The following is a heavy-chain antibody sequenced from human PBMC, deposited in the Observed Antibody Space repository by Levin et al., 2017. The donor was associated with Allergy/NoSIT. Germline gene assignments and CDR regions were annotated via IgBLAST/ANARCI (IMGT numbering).Heavy chain of an antibody. Sequence: GGSLRLSCAASGFTFSSYGMHWVRQAPGKGLEWVAVIWYDGSNKYYADSVKGRFTISRDNSKNTLYLQMNSLRAEDTAVYYCARVGAAAGKGFSNDYWGQGTLVTVSS. CDR2: IWYDGSNK. J-gene: IGHJ4*02. CDR1: GFTFSSYG. V-gene: IGHV3-33*01. D-gene: IGHD6-13*01. CDR3: ARVGAAAGKGFSNDY.